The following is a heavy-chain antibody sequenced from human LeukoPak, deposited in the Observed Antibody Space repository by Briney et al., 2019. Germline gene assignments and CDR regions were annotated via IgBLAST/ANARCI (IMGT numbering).Heavy chain of an antibody. CDR3: ARLGITGATLYYFDY. Sequence: GESLKISCKGSGYNFASYWIGWVRQMPGKGLEWMGIIYAANSDTRYSPPFQGQVTISADKSISTAYLQWSSLKASDTAMFYCARLGITGATLYYFDYWGQGTLVTVSS. D-gene: IGHD1-20*01. V-gene: IGHV5-51*01. CDR2: IYAANSDT. CDR1: GYNFASYW. J-gene: IGHJ4*02.